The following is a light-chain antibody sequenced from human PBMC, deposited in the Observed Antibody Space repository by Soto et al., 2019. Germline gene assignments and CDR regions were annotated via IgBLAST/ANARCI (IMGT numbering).Light chain of an antibody. Sequence: DIQMTQSPSTLSASVGDRVTITCRASQTISNWLAWYQQKPGEAPTLLIYDASTLERGVPSRFSGTGSGTEFTLSIDSLQPDDFATYYCQQYHTSSITFGQGTRLEIK. CDR1: QTISNW. CDR2: DAS. J-gene: IGKJ5*01. CDR3: QQYHTSSIT. V-gene: IGKV1-5*01.